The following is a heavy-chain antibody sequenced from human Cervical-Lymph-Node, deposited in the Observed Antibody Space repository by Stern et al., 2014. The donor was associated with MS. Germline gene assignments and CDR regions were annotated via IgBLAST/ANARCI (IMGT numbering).Heavy chain of an antibody. CDR3: ARSGAQELIDY. CDR2: INPGGGGT. CDR1: GYAFTIYY. D-gene: IGHD1-26*01. V-gene: IGHV1-46*01. J-gene: IGHJ4*02. Sequence: QVQLVESGAEVKKPGASVKVSCKASGYAFTIYYMHWVRQAPGQGLEWMGMINPGGGGTTYAQKFQGRVSMTRDTSTSTVYMELSSLRSDDTAVYYCARSGAQELIDYWGQGTLVTVSS.